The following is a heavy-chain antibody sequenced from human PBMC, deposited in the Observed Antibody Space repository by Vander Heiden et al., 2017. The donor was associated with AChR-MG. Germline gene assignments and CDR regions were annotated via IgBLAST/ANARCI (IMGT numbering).Heavy chain of an antibody. V-gene: IGHV1-8*01. D-gene: IGHD2-2*01. CDR1: GSTFTTYD. Sequence: QVQLVQSGAEVKKRRASVKVSCKASGSTFTTYDINWVRRATGQGLEGMGWMNHNSGNTGYAQKFQGRVTMTRNTAISTAYMELSSLRAEDTAVYYCARATRIVVVPAAPTRSYYYYYMDVWGKGTTVTVSS. CDR2: MNHNSGNT. J-gene: IGHJ6*03. CDR3: ARATRIVVVPAAPTRSYYYYYMDV.